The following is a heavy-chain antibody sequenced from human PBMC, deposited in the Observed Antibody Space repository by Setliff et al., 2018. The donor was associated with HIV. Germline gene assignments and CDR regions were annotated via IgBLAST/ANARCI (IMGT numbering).Heavy chain of an antibody. CDR3: ARGVVDYDFWSGSGDYYYMDV. CDR1: GGSISGGGYY. V-gene: IGHV4-31*03. D-gene: IGHD3-3*01. CDR2: IYYSGTA. J-gene: IGHJ6*03. Sequence: PSETLSLTCTVSGGSISGGGYYWTWIRQYPGRGLEWIGYIYYSGTAYYKPSLRSRVSMSIDTSKNQFSLKMSSVTAADTAAYYCARGVVDYDFWSGSGDYYYMDVWGKGTTVTVSS.